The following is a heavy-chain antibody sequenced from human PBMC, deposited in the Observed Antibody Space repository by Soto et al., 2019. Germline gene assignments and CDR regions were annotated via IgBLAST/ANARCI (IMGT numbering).Heavy chain of an antibody. J-gene: IGHJ4*02. Sequence: PSETLSLTCTVSGDSITGGGYYWNWVRQLPGKGLEWIGCVYYTGTTYYNPSLKSRITTSIDSSKNQFSLTLSSVTAADTALYICARGAPRGRGVPTYLHYWGQGTLVTVSS. CDR2: VYYTGTT. CDR1: GDSITGGGYY. D-gene: IGHD3-10*01. CDR3: ARGAPRGRGVPTYLHY. V-gene: IGHV4-31*03.